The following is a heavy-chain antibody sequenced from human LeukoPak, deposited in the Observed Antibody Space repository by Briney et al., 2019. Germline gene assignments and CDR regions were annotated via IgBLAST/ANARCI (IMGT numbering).Heavy chain of an antibody. CDR3: VRAYSSSWYLGFDF. J-gene: IGHJ4*02. D-gene: IGHD6-13*01. Sequence: GGSLRLSCVASGYSFNSYAILWVRQAPGKGLEWVAVISCDGGNKYYADSVKGRFTISRDNFKNTLYLEMNSLRPEDTAVYYCVRAYSSSWYLGFDFWGQGALVTVSS. CDR1: GYSFNSYA. V-gene: IGHV3-30-3*01. CDR2: ISCDGGNK.